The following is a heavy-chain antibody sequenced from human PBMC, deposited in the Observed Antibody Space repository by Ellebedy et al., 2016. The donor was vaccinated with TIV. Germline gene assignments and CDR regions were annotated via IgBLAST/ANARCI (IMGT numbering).Heavy chain of an antibody. Sequence: SVKVSCKASGGTFNSHAISWVRQAPGQGLEWMGGITGMFRTVNYAQKFKGRVTITADEFITTAYMELSSLRSEDTAVYYCARGGAYYHRYFDDWGQGTLVTVSS. V-gene: IGHV1-69*13. CDR3: ARGGAYYHRYFDD. D-gene: IGHD3-10*01. CDR1: GGTFNSHA. J-gene: IGHJ4*02. CDR2: ITGMFRTV.